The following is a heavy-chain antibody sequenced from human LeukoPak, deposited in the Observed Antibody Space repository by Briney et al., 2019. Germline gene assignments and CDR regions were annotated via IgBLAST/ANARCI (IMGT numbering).Heavy chain of an antibody. V-gene: IGHV4-61*08. CDR2: IYYSGST. CDR3: AREYAYSNYDGFFDY. Sequence: PSQTLSLTCTVSGGSISSGDYYWSWIRQPPGKGLEWIGCIYYSGSTNYNPSLKSRVTISVDTSKNQFSLKLSSVTAADTAVYYCAREYAYSNYDGFFDYWGQGTLVTVSS. D-gene: IGHD4-11*01. J-gene: IGHJ4*02. CDR1: GGSISSGDYY.